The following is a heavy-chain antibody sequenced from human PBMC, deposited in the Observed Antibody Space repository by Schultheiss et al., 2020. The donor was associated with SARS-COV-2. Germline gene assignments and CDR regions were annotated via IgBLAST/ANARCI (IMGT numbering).Heavy chain of an antibody. J-gene: IGHJ3*02. CDR1: GYTFTSYD. CDR3: ARDMTTVTIDAFDI. Sequence: GESLKISCKASGYTFTSYDINWVRQATGQGLEWMGWMNPNSGNTGYAQKFQGRVTMTRNTSISTAYMELSSLRSEDTAVYYCARDMTTVTIDAFDIWGQGTMVTVSS. CDR2: MNPNSGNT. V-gene: IGHV1-8*01. D-gene: IGHD4-17*01.